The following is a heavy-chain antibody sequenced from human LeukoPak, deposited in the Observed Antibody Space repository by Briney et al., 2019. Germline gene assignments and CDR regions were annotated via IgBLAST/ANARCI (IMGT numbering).Heavy chain of an antibody. D-gene: IGHD4-11*01. CDR3: ARLQSTVSGFDY. CDR1: GGSISSSSYY. J-gene: IGHJ4*02. CDR2: IYYSGST. Sequence: SETLSLTCTVSGGSISSSSYYRGWIRQPPWKGLEWIGSIYYSGSTYYNPSLKSRVTISVDTSKNQFSLKLSSVTAADTAVYYCARLQSTVSGFDYWGQGTLVTVSS. V-gene: IGHV4-39*01.